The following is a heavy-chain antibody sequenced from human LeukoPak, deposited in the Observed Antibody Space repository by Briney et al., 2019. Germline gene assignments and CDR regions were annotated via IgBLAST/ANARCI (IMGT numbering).Heavy chain of an antibody. J-gene: IGHJ6*03. CDR1: GFTVSSNY. D-gene: IGHD1-26*01. CDR3: AALPWELQIYYYYYMDV. V-gene: IGHV3-66*02. Sequence: GGSLRLSCAASGFTVSSNYMSWVRQAPGKGLEWVSVIYSGGSTYYADSVKGRFTISRDNSKNTLYLQMNSLRAEDTAVYYCAALPWELQIYYYYYMDVWGKGTTVAVSS. CDR2: IYSGGST.